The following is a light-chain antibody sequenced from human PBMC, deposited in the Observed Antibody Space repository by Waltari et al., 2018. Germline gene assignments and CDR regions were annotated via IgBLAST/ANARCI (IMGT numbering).Light chain of an antibody. V-gene: IGKV4-1*01. CDR2: WAS. CDR1: QSVLYSSNNKSY. J-gene: IGKJ1*01. CDR3: QQYYSTPRT. Sequence: DIVMTQSPDSLAVSLGGRATINCKSSQSVLYSSNNKSYLAWYQHRPGQPPKLLIYWASTRESGVPDRFSGSGSGTDFTLTISSLQAEDVAVYYCQQYYSTPRTFGQGTKVEIK.